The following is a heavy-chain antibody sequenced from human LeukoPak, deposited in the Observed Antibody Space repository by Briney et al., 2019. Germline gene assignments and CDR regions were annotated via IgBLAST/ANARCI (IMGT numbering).Heavy chain of an antibody. CDR1: GFTFSSYA. D-gene: IGHD3-10*01. V-gene: IGHV3-23*01. CDR2: IYGRGDDT. CDR3: AQDSRHYYLRAFH. J-gene: IGHJ4*02. Sequence: PGGSLRLSCAASGFTFSSYAMSWVRQAPGKGLEWVSAIYGRGDDTSYADSVKGRFTISRDNSKNTLYLQMNSLRAEDTAVYYCAQDSRHYYLRAFHWGQGTLVTVSS.